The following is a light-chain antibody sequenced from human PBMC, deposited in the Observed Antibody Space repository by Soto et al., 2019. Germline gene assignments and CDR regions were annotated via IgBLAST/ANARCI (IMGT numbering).Light chain of an antibody. J-gene: IGKJ5*01. CDR2: DAS. CDR1: QTFSSH. V-gene: IGKV3-11*01. Sequence: EIVLTQSPATLSLSPGERATLSCRASQTFSSHLAWYQQKPGQAPRLLIYDASKRATGIPARFSGRGSGTAFALTISSLEPEDFAVYYGQQRSNWPPVITFGQGTRLEIK. CDR3: QQRSNWPPVIT.